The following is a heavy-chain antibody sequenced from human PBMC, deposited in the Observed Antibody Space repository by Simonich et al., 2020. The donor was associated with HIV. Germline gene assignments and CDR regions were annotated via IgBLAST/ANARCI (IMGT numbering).Heavy chain of an antibody. CDR3: ARETGEGYFDL. D-gene: IGHD7-27*01. Sequence: EVQLVESGGGLVKPGGSLRLSCAASGFTFSSYSMNWVRQAPGKGLEWVAYISSSMSYIYYADSVQGRFTISRDNAKNSLYLQMNSLRAEDTAVYYCARETGEGYFDLWGRGTLLTVSS. CDR1: GFTFSSYS. CDR2: ISSSMSYI. J-gene: IGHJ2*01. V-gene: IGHV3-21*01.